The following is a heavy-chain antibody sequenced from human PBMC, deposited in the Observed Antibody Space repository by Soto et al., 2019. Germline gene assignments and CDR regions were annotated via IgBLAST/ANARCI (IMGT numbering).Heavy chain of an antibody. V-gene: IGHV4-34*01. J-gene: IGHJ4*02. D-gene: IGHD2-2*02. CDR1: GGSFSGYY. Sequence: PSETLSLTCAVYGGSFSGYYWSWIRQPPGKGLEWIGEINHSGSTNYNPSLKSRVTISVDTSKNQFSLKLSSVTAADTAVYYCARILYSWYTQSFDYWGQGTMVTVYS. CDR2: INHSGST. CDR3: ARILYSWYTQSFDY.